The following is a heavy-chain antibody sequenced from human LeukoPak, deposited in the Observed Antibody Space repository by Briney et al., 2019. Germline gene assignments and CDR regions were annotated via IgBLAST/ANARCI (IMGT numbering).Heavy chain of an antibody. V-gene: IGHV3-74*01. CDR3: ARDVWGTFDY. CDR1: GFTFSNFW. D-gene: IGHD1/OR15-1a*01. CDR2: INSDGSST. Sequence: SGGSLRLSCAASGFTFSNFWMHWVRQTPGKGLVWVSRINSDGSSTTYADSVEGRFTISRDNAKNTLYLQMNSLRAEDTAVYYCARDVWGTFDYWGQGTLVTVSS. J-gene: IGHJ4*02.